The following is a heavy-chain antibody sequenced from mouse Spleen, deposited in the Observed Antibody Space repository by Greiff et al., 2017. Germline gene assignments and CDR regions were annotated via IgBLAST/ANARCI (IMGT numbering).Heavy chain of an antibody. CDR2: IYPRSGNT. Sequence: VQLVESGAELARPGASVKLSCKASGYTFTSYGISWVKQRTGQGLEWIGEIYPRSGNTYYNEKFKGKATLTADKSSSTAYMELRSLTSEDSAVYGCARDMTGTGPAWFDYWGQGTLVTVSA. J-gene: IGHJ3*01. D-gene: IGHD4-1*01. V-gene: IGHV1-81*01. CDR1: GYTFTSYG. CDR3: ARDMTGTGPAWFDY.